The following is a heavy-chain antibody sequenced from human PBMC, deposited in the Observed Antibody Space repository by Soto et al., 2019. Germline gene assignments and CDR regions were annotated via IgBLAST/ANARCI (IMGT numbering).Heavy chain of an antibody. CDR3: ARGWRAAFDH. V-gene: IGHV4-34*01. Sequence: VQLQQWGAVLLKPSETLSLTCAGNGSSFSGYQWTWFRQPPGKGLEWIGEINHSGGTNYNASLASRVTISLDTAKKQFSLRLASVTAADTAVYYCARGWRAAFDHWGQGTLVTVS. J-gene: IGHJ4*02. CDR1: GSSFSGYQ. D-gene: IGHD6-25*01. CDR2: INHSGGT.